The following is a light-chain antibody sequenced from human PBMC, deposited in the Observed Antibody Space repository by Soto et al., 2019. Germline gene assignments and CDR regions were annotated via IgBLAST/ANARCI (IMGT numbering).Light chain of an antibody. J-gene: IGKJ1*01. V-gene: IGKV3-20*01. Sequence: EIVLTQSPGTLSLSPGERATLSCRASQSVSSSYLAWYQQKPGQAPRLLIYGASSRATGIPDRFSGSGSGTDFTLTISRLEPEDFALHYWGTFGQGTKVDIK. CDR2: GAS. CDR3: GT. CDR1: QSVSSSY.